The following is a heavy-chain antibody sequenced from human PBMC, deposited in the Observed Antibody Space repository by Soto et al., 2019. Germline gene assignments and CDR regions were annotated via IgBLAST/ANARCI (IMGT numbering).Heavy chain of an antibody. J-gene: IGHJ4*02. V-gene: IGHV3-33*08. CDR1: GFTFRSYG. CDR3: ASSIN. CDR2: IWYDGSNK. Sequence: QVQLVESGGGVVQPGRSLRLSCAASGFTFRSYGMHWVRQAPGKGLDWVAVIWYDGSNKDYADSVKGRFTISRDNSKNTLYLQMNNLRADDTAVYYCASSINWGQGTLVTVSS.